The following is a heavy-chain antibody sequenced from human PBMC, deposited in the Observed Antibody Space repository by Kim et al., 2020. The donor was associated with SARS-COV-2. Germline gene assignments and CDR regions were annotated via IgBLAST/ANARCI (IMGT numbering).Heavy chain of an antibody. Sequence: YAQKFQGRVTMAEDTSANTVYMEVSSLRSEDTAIYYCVKEASRLKDFDFWGQGTLVIVSS. CDR3: VKEASRLKDFDF. J-gene: IGHJ4*02. V-gene: IGHV1-46*01.